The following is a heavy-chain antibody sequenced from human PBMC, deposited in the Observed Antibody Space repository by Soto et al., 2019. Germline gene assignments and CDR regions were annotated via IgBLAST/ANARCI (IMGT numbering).Heavy chain of an antibody. J-gene: IGHJ4*02. D-gene: IGHD6-13*01. CDR3: AKSYISNWYDYFDY. V-gene: IGHV3-23*01. CDR1: EFTFSTYA. CDR2: ISGSGGST. Sequence: PGGSLRLSCAASEFTFSTYAMSWVRQAPGKGLEWVSAISGSGGSTYYADSVKGRFTISRDTSKNTLYLQMNSLRAEDTALYYCAKSYISNWYDYFDYWGQGTLVTVSS.